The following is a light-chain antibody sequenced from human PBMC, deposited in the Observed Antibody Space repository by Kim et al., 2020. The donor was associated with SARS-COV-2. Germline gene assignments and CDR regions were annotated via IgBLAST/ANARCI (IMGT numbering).Light chain of an antibody. J-gene: IGLJ3*02. CDR2: GNN. Sequence: VTISFTGSSSNIGAGYDVHWYRQLPGTAPKLLIYGNNNRPSGVPDRFSASKSGTSASLAITGLQAEDEADYYCQSYDRSLSGSVVFGGGTKLTVL. CDR1: SSNIGAGYD. V-gene: IGLV1-40*01. CDR3: QSYDRSLSGSVV.